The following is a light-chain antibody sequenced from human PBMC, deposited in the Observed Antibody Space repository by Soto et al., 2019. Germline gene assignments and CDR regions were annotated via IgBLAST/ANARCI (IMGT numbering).Light chain of an antibody. CDR2: AAY. CDR3: QQSHSIPHT. V-gene: IGKV1-39*01. CDR1: QRISSS. Sequence: DIQMTQSPSSLSASVGDRVTITCRTSQRISSSFNWYQQKPGKAPELLIFAAYTLQSGVPSRFSGGGSGTDFTLTISSLQPEDSATYYCQQSHSIPHTFGQGTKLEIK. J-gene: IGKJ2*01.